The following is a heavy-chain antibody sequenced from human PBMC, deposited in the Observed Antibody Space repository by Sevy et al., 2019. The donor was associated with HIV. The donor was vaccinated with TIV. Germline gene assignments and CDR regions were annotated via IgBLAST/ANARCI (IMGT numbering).Heavy chain of an antibody. V-gene: IGHV1-69*13. CDR3: ARKGGVGAQDYDYYYGMDV. D-gene: IGHD1-26*01. Sequence: SVKVSCKASGGTFSSYAISWVRQAPGQGLEWMGGIIPIFGTTNYAQKFQGRVTITADESTSTAYMELSSLRAEDTAVYYCARKGGVGAQDYDYYYGMDVWGQGTTVTVSS. J-gene: IGHJ6*02. CDR2: IIPIFGTT. CDR1: GGTFSSYA.